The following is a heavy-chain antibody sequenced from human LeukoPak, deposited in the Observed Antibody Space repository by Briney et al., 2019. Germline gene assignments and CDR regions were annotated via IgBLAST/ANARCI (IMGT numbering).Heavy chain of an antibody. J-gene: IGHJ5*02. D-gene: IGHD3-22*01. V-gene: IGHV4-30-4*01. Sequence: PSETLSLTCTVSGGSISSGDYYWSWIRQPPGKGLEWIGYIYYSGSTYYNPSLKSRVTISVDTSKNQFSLKLSSVTAADTAVYYCARVEDSSGSYPNWFDPWGQGTLVTVSS. CDR2: IYYSGST. CDR3: ARVEDSSGSYPNWFDP. CDR1: GGSISSGDYY.